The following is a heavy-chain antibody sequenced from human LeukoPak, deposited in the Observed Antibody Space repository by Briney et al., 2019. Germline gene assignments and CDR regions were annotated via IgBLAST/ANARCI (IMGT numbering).Heavy chain of an antibody. V-gene: IGHV3-11*01. CDR1: GFTFSDYY. CDR2: ISSSGSTI. D-gene: IGHD6-13*01. Sequence: GGSLRLSCAASGFTFSDYYMSWIRQAPGKGLEWVSYISSSGSTIYYADSVKGRFTISRDNSKNTLYLQMNSLRAEDTAVYYCASLAAAGTGFDPWGQGTLVTVSS. CDR3: ASLAAAGTGFDP. J-gene: IGHJ5*02.